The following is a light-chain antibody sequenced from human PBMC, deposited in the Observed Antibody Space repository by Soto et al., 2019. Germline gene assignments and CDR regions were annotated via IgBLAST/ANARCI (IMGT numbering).Light chain of an antibody. J-gene: IGLJ1*01. CDR2: DVS. V-gene: IGLV2-14*01. CDR3: SSYTSSSTLYV. Sequence: QSVLTQPASVSGSPGQSITISCTGTSSDVGSHNYVSWYQQHPGKAPKLMIYDVSNRPSGVSNRFSGSKSGNTASLTISGLQAEDEADYYCSSYTSSSTLYVVGTGTKVTVL. CDR1: SSDVGSHNY.